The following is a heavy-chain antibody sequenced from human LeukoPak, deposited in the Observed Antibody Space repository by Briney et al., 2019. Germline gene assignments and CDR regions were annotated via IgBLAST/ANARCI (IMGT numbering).Heavy chain of an antibody. J-gene: IGHJ4*02. Sequence: GGSLRLSCAASGFTFSSYGMHWVRQAPGKGLGWVAFIRYDGSNKYYADSVKGRFTISRDNSKNTLYLQMNSLRAEDTAVYYCASQYSSSVDYWGQGTLVTVSS. CDR1: GFTFSSYG. CDR2: IRYDGSNK. D-gene: IGHD6-6*01. CDR3: ASQYSSSVDY. V-gene: IGHV3-30*02.